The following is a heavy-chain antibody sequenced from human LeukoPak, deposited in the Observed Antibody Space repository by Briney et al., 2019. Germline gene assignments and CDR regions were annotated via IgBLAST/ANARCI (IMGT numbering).Heavy chain of an antibody. Sequence: SETLSLTCTVSGGSISSYYWSWVRQPPGKGLEWIGYIYYSGSTNYNPSLRSRGTISVDTSKNQFSLKLSSVTAADTAVYYCAREDDSSGYYFNYWGQGTLVTVSS. CDR3: AREDDSSGYYFNY. CDR1: GGSISSYY. CDR2: IYYSGST. J-gene: IGHJ4*02. D-gene: IGHD3-22*01. V-gene: IGHV4-59*01.